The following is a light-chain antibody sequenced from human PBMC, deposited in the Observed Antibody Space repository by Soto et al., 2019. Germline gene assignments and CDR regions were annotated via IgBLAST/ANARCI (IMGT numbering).Light chain of an antibody. Sequence: QSALTQPASVSGSPGQSITISCTGTNSDVGSYNLVSWYQQHPDKAPKLMIYEATKRPSGVSNRFSGSKSGNTASLTVSGLQAEDEADYYCCSYAGTSSHVLFRGGTKLTVL. V-gene: IGLV2-23*01. CDR2: EAT. CDR1: NSDVGSYNL. CDR3: CSYAGTSSHVL. J-gene: IGLJ2*01.